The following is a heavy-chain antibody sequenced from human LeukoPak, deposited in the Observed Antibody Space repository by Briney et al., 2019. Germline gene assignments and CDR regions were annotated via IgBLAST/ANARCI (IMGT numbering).Heavy chain of an antibody. CDR3: ARAGYYYDSSGPPGY. V-gene: IGHV4-38-2*01. Sequence: PSETLSLTCAVSGYSISSGYYWGWIRQPPGKGLEWIGSIYHSGSTYYNPSLKSRVTISVDTSKNQFSLKLSSVTAADTPVYYCARAGYYYDSSGPPGYWGQGTLVTVSS. CDR1: GYSISSGYY. D-gene: IGHD3-22*01. CDR2: IYHSGST. J-gene: IGHJ4*02.